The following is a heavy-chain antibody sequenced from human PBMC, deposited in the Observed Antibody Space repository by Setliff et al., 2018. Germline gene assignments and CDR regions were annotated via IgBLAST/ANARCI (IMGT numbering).Heavy chain of an antibody. CDR1: GYTFSRYW. Sequence: PGESLKISCKASGYTFSRYWIGWVRQMPGKGLEWLGIIYPSDSHTRYSPSFQGQVTISADKSISTAYLQWSSLKASDTAMYYCARVGPLTDDAFDIWGQGTMVTVSS. CDR2: IYPSDSHT. V-gene: IGHV5-51*01. D-gene: IGHD1-26*01. CDR3: ARVGPLTDDAFDI. J-gene: IGHJ3*02.